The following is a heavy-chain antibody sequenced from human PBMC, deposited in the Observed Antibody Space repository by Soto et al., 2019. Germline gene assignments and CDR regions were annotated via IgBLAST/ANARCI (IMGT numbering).Heavy chain of an antibody. CDR1: GYSFTSYW. J-gene: IGHJ6*02. CDR2: IYPGDSDT. D-gene: IGHD2-2*02. V-gene: IGHV5-51*01. CDR3: ARRGGYCSSTSCYTEDYHYYYGMDV. Sequence: GESLKISCKGSGYSFTSYWIGWVRQMPGKGLEWMGIIYPGDSDTRYSPSFQGQVTISADKSISTAYLQWSSLKASDTAMYYCARRGGYCSSTSCYTEDYHYYYGMDVWGQGTTVTVSS.